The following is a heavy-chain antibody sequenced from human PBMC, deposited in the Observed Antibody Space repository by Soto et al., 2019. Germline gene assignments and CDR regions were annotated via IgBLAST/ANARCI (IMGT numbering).Heavy chain of an antibody. CDR1: GYTFTSYA. CDR3: ATSTGYGDYGDFDY. D-gene: IGHD4-17*01. V-gene: IGHV1-3*01. J-gene: IGHJ4*02. CDR2: INAGNGNT. Sequence: GASVKVSCKASGYTFTSYAMHWVRQAPGQRLEWMGWINAGNGNTKYSQKFQGRVTITRDTSASTAYMELSSLRSEDTAVYYCATSTGYGDYGDFDYWGQGTLVTVSS.